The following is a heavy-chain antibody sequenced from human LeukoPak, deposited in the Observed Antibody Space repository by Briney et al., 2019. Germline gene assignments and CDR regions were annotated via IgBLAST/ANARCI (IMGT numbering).Heavy chain of an antibody. J-gene: IGHJ4*02. Sequence: GGSLRLSCAASGFTFSSYTMNWVRQPPGKGLEWVSNIGTSSTTIYYADSVKGRFTISRDNAKNSLYLQMNSLRAEDTAVYYCAREMYDYVWGSYRYADYWGQGTLVTVSS. CDR1: GFTFSSYT. V-gene: IGHV3-48*01. D-gene: IGHD3-16*02. CDR3: AREMYDYVWGSYRYADY. CDR2: IGTSSTTI.